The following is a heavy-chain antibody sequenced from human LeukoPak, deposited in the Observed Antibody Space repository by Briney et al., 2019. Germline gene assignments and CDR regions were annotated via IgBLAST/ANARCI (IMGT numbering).Heavy chain of an antibody. CDR3: ARPLGHCSSTSCYAAWFDP. CDR1: GGSISSSSYY. Sequence: SETLSLTCTVSGGSISSSSYYWGWIRQPPGKGLEWIGSIYYSGSTYYNPSLKSRVTISVDTSKNQFSLKLSSVTAADTAVYYCARPLGHCSSTSCYAAWFDPWGQGTLVTVSS. V-gene: IGHV4-39*01. J-gene: IGHJ5*02. D-gene: IGHD2-2*01. CDR2: IYYSGST.